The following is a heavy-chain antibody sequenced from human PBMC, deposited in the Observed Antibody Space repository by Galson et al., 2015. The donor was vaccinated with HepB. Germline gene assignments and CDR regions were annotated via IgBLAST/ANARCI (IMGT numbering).Heavy chain of an antibody. CDR3: AKLNYDFWTGHVDAFDR. Sequence: SLRLSCAASGFTFNSCAMSWVRQAPGKGLEWVSAIGGSGGATYYADSVKGRFIISRDNSKNTLDLQMNSLRAEDTAVYYCAKLNYDFWTGHVDAFDRWGQGTVVAVSS. CDR1: GFTFNSCA. J-gene: IGHJ3*01. V-gene: IGHV3-23*01. CDR2: IGGSGGAT. D-gene: IGHD3-3*01.